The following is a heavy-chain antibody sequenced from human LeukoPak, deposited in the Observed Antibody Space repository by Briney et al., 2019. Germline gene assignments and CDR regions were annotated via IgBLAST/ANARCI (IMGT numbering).Heavy chain of an antibody. J-gene: IGHJ4*02. CDR2: INPSGGST. Sequence: ASVKVSCKASGYTFTSYYMHWVLQTPGQGLEWMGIINPSGGSTSYAQKFQGRVTMTRDTSTSTVYMELSSLRSEDTAVYYCARDQAVAGLIDYWGQGTLVTVSS. V-gene: IGHV1-46*01. CDR3: ARDQAVAGLIDY. D-gene: IGHD6-19*01. CDR1: GYTFTSYY.